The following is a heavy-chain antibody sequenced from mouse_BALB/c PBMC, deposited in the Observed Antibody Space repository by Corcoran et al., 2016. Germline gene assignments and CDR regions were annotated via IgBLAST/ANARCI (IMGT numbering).Heavy chain of an antibody. Sequence: EVQLQQSGPELVKPGASVKMSCKASGYTFTSYVMHWVKQKPGQGLEWIGYINPYNDGTKYNEKFKGKATLTADKSSSTAYMELSSLTSEDSAVYYCARLYPGISMDYWGQGTSVTVSS. D-gene: IGHD1-3*01. CDR2: INPYNDGT. V-gene: IGHV1S136*01. CDR1: GYTFTSYV. CDR3: ARLYPGISMDY. J-gene: IGHJ4*01.